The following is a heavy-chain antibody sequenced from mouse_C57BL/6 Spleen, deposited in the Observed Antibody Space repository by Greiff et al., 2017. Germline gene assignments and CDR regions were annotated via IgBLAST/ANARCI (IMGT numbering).Heavy chain of an antibody. D-gene: IGHD2-5*01. J-gene: IGHJ2*01. V-gene: IGHV1-7*01. CDR1: GYTFTSYW. Sequence: VQLQQSGAELAKPGASVKLSCKASGYTFTSYWMHWVKQRPGQGLEWIGNINPCSGYTKYNQKFKDKATLTANKSSSTAYMQLSSLTCGVSAVYYGARRYYSSVYYFGCRGQGATRTVSS. CDR2: INPCSGYT. CDR3: ARRYYSSVYYFGC.